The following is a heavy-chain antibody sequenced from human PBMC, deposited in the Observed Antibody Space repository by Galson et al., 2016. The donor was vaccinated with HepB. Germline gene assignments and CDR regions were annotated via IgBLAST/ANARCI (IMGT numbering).Heavy chain of an antibody. J-gene: IGHJ4*02. D-gene: IGHD6-13*01. Sequence: SVKVSCKASGYSLTNYGINWVRQAPGQGLEWMGWISAYNGNTNYAQKFQGRVTMTTDTSTSTAYMELRSLRSYDPAVDYCAVYSSSWYWVYWGQGTLVTVSS. CDR2: ISAYNGNT. CDR3: AVYSSSWYWVY. CDR1: GYSLTNYG. V-gene: IGHV1-18*04.